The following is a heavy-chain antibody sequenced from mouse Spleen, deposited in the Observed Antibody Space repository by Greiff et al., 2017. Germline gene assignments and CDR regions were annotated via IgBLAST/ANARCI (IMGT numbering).Heavy chain of an antibody. V-gene: IGHV1S22*01. CDR2: IHLGSGYT. CDR3: TRNDGDY. D-gene: IGHD2-3*01. CDR1: GYTFTSYW. Sequence: LQQPGSELVRPGASVKMSCKASGYTFTSYWMHWVKQRPGQGLEWIGNIHLGSGYTNYNEKFKSKATLTVDTSSSTAYMQISSLTSEDSAVYYCTRNDGDYWGQGTTLTVSS. J-gene: IGHJ2*01.